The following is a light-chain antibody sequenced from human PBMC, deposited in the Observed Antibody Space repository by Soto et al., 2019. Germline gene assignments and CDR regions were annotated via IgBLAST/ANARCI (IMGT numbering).Light chain of an antibody. J-gene: IGKJ1*01. Sequence: IVLTQSPATLSLSPGKRATLSCRASQNISNYLIWYQQKPGQAPRLLIYDVSNRATGIPARFSGSGSGTDCTLTSSSLEPEDFAGYYGQQRSNWPRTFGQGTKVEIK. CDR1: QNISNY. CDR3: QQRSNWPRT. V-gene: IGKV3-11*01. CDR2: DVS.